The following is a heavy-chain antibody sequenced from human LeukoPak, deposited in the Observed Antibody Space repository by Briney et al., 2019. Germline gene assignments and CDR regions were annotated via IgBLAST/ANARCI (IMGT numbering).Heavy chain of an antibody. J-gene: IGHJ5*02. CDR3: ARALQIFGVDYNWFDP. V-gene: IGHV4-4*07. CDR2: IDTSGDT. Sequence: ASETLSLTCTVSGGSISSYYWNWIRQPAGKGLEWIGRIDTSGDTYYNPSLKSRVILSADTSKNQFSLKLNSVTAADTAVYYCARALQIFGVDYNWFDPWGQGTLVTVSS. CDR1: GGSISSYY. D-gene: IGHD3-3*01.